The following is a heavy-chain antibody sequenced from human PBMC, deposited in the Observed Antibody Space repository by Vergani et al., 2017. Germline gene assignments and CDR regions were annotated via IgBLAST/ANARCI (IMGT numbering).Heavy chain of an antibody. CDR1: GFTFSSYA. Sequence: QVQLVESGGGVVQPGRSLRLSCAASGFTFSSYAMHWVRQAPGKGLEWVAVISYDGSNKYYADSVKGRFTISRDNSKNTLYLQMNSLRAEDTAVYYCARAARIAVAGTLDYWGQGTLVTVSS. CDR2: ISYDGSNK. D-gene: IGHD6-19*01. CDR3: ARAARIAVAGTLDY. V-gene: IGHV3-30*01. J-gene: IGHJ4*02.